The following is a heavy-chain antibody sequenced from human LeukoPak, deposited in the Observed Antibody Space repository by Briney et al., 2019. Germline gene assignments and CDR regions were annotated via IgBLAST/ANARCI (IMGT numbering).Heavy chain of an antibody. CDR2: IIPIFGTA. CDR1: GGTFSSYA. D-gene: IGHD1-1*01. CDR3: ARVIGTTGLDP. J-gene: IGHJ5*02. Sequence: SVKVSCKASGGTFSSYAISWVRQAPGQGLEWMGGIIPIFGTANYAQEFQGRVTITADESTSTAYMELSSLRSEDTAVYYCARVIGTTGLDPWGQGTLVTVSS. V-gene: IGHV1-69*01.